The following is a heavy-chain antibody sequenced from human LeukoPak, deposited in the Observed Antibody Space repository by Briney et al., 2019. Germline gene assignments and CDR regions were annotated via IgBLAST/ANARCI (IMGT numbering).Heavy chain of an antibody. V-gene: IGHV4-39*01. CDR1: GGSISSSSYY. Sequence: PSETLSLTCTVSGGSISSSSYYWGWIRQPPGRGLEWIGSIYYSGSTYYNPSLKSRVTISVDTSKNQFSLKLSSVTAADTAVYYCARYVRVKDIVVVVAATQAFDIWGQGTMVTVSS. J-gene: IGHJ3*02. D-gene: IGHD2-15*01. CDR2: IYYSGST. CDR3: ARYVRVKDIVVVVAATQAFDI.